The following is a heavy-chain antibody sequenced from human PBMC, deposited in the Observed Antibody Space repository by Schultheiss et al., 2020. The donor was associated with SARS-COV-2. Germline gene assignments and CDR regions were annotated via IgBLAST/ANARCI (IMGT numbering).Heavy chain of an antibody. J-gene: IGHJ4*02. CDR3: ATPRYDFWSGYDY. V-gene: IGHV3-23*01. CDR1: GFTFSSYA. Sequence: GESLKISCAASGFTFSSYAMSWVRQAPGKGLEWVSAISGSGGSTYYADSVKGRFTISRDNSKNTLYLQMNSLRAEDTAVYYCATPRYDFWSGYDYWGQGTLVTVSS. D-gene: IGHD3-3*01. CDR2: ISGSGGST.